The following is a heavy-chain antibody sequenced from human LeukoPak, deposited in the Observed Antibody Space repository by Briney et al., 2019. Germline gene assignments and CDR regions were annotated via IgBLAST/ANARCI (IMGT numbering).Heavy chain of an antibody. V-gene: IGHV3-43*02. Sequence: GGSLRLSCAASGFTFDDYAMRWVRQAPGKGLEWVSLISGDGSGTYYADSVKGRFTISRDISKNSLYLQMNSLRTEDTALYYCAKGRYYYYYGMDVWGQGTTVTVSS. CDR1: GFTFDDYA. J-gene: IGHJ6*02. CDR3: AKGRYYYYYGMDV. CDR2: ISGDGSGT.